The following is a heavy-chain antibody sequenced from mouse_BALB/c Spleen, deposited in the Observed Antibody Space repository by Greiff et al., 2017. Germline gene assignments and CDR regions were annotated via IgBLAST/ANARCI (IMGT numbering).Heavy chain of an antibody. CDR2: INSNGGST. CDR1: GFTFSSYG. CDR3: ARRYYGNYGYYFDD. D-gene: IGHD2-1*01. Sequence: VQLQQSGGGLVQPGGSLKLSCAASGFTFSSYGMSWVRQTPDKRLELVATINSNGGSTYYPDSVKGRFTISRDNAKNTLYLQMSSLKSEDTAMYYCARRYYGNYGYYFDDWGQGTTLTVSS. J-gene: IGHJ2*01. V-gene: IGHV5-6-3*01.